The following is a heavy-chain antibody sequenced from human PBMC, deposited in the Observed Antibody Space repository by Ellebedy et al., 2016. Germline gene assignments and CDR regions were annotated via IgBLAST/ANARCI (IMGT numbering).Heavy chain of an antibody. J-gene: IGHJ4*02. CDR3: ATTGEYSYGYGIDY. V-gene: IGHV4-59*08. D-gene: IGHD5-18*01. Sequence: GSLRLSXTVSNGSIRGYYWSWIRQPPGKGLEWIGYIYYSGTTSYNPSLKSRVTMSLDTSRRQFSLNLSSVTAADTAVYYCATTGEYSYGYGIDYWGQGTLVTVSS. CDR1: NGSIRGYY. CDR2: IYYSGTT.